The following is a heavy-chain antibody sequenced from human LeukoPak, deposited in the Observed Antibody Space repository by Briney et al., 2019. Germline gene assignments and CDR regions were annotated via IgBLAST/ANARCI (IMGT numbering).Heavy chain of an antibody. D-gene: IGHD4-17*01. J-gene: IGHJ3*02. CDR1: GFTFSHYA. Sequence: GGSLRLSCAASGFTFSHYAMSWVRQAPGKGLEWVSSISSSGDATYYADSVKGRFTISRDNAKNSLYLQMNSLRAEDTAIYYCARPTVTTGVDAFDIWGQGTMVTVSS. V-gene: IGHV3-48*03. CDR3: ARPTVTTGVDAFDI. CDR2: ISSSGDAT.